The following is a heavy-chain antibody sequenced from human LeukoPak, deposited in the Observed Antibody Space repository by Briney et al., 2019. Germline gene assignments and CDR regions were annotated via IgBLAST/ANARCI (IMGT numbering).Heavy chain of an antibody. V-gene: IGHV3-23*01. J-gene: IGHJ4*02. CDR1: GITLSNYG. D-gene: IGHD3-22*01. CDR2: ISGSGGTT. CDR3: AKRGVVIRVILVGFHREAYYFDS. Sequence: GGSMRLSSAVSGITLSNYGMSWDRQAPGRGREWVAAISGSGGTTNYADSVKGPFTISRDNPKNTLYLQMNSLRAEDTAVYFCAKRGVVIRVILVGFHREAYYFDSWGQGALVTVSS.